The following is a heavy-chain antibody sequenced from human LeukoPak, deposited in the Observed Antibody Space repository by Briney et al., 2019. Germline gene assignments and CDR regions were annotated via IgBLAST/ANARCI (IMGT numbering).Heavy chain of an antibody. V-gene: IGHV4-59*02. Sequence: SETLSLTCAVSGGSVSGYYWSWIRQPPGEGLEWIGYIYYSGSTNYNPSLKSRVTISVDTSKNQFSLKLSSVTAADTAVYYCARAVGQQLVYYYMDVWGKGTTVTVSS. CDR1: GGSVSGYY. D-gene: IGHD6-13*01. CDR2: IYYSGST. CDR3: ARAVGQQLVYYYMDV. J-gene: IGHJ6*03.